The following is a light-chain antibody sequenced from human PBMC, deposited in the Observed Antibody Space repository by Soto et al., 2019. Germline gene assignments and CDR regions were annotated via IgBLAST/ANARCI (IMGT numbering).Light chain of an antibody. CDR1: QGISSY. J-gene: IGKJ5*01. V-gene: IGKV1-9*01. CDR3: HQLNSYLIT. CDR2: AAS. Sequence: DIQLTQSPSFLSASVGDRVTITCRASQGISSYLAWYQQKPGKAPKLLIYAASTLQSGVPSRFSGSGPGTEITLTSGSLQPEEFATYYCHQLNSYLITFGQGTRLEIK.